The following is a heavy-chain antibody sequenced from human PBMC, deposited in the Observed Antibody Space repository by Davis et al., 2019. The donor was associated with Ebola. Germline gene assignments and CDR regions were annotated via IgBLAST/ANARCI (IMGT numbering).Heavy chain of an antibody. CDR3: ARASAAVAGDAFDI. CDR1: GGSFSGYY. CDR2: INHSGST. Sequence: MPSETLSLTCAVYGGSFSGYYWNWIRQPPGKGLEWIGEINHSGSTNYNPSLKSRVTVLVDTSKNQFSLKLSSVTAADTAVYYCARASAAVAGDAFDIWGQGTMVTVSS. J-gene: IGHJ3*02. V-gene: IGHV4-34*01. D-gene: IGHD6-19*01.